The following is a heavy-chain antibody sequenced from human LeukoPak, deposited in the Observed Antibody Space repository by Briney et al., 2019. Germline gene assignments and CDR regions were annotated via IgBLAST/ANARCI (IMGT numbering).Heavy chain of an antibody. V-gene: IGHV4-34*01. J-gene: IGHJ4*02. CDR3: ARASFFSSGWLDY. Sequence: SETLSLTCTVSGGSISSYYWSWIRQPPGKGLEWIGEINHGGSTNYNPSLKSRVTISVDTSKNQFSLKLSSVTAADTAVYYCARASFFSSGWLDYWGQGTLVTVSS. CDR2: INHGGST. CDR1: GGSISSYY. D-gene: IGHD6-19*01.